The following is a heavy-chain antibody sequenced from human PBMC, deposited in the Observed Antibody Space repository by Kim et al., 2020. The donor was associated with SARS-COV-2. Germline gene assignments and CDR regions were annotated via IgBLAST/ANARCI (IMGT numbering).Heavy chain of an antibody. CDR3: TTDHRQALKYYDYVWGSYRYDAFDI. D-gene: IGHD3-16*02. Sequence: GGSLRLSCAASGFTFSNAWMSWVRQAPGKGLEWVGRIKSKTDGGTTDYAAPVKGRFTISRDDSKNTLYLQMNSLKTEDTAMYYCTTDHRQALKYYDYVWGSYRYDAFDIWGQGTMVTVSS. CDR1: GFTFSNAW. V-gene: IGHV3-15*01. CDR2: IKSKTDGGTT. J-gene: IGHJ3*02.